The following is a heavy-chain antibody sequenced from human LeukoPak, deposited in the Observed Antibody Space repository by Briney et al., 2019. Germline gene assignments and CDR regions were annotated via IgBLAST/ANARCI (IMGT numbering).Heavy chain of an antibody. CDR2: INEDGSRT. CDR3: ARADDCYDSSGYYGGFWD. V-gene: IGHV3-74*01. CDR1: GFTVSNYW. D-gene: IGHD3-22*01. Sequence: GGSLRLSCAASGFTVSNYWMHWVRQAPGKGLVWVSRINEDGSRTDHADTVRGRFTISRDSGKNTLYLQMNSLRAEDTAVYYCARADDCYDSSGYYGGFWDWGQGTLVTVSS. J-gene: IGHJ4*02.